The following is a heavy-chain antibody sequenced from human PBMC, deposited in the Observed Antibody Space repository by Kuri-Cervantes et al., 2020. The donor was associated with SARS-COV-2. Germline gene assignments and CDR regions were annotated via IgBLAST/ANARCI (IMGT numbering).Heavy chain of an antibody. CDR1: GGPISSYY. V-gene: IGHV4-4*07. CDR2: IYTSGST. J-gene: IGHJ6*03. Sequence: SKTLSPTCTVPGGPISSYYWSWIRQPAGKGLEWTGRIYTSGSTNSNPSLQSRVTKSVDTSKNQFSLQLSSVAAAYTAVYYCARDLGSVRLYYYYYYMDVWGKGTTVTVSS. D-gene: IGHD1-14*01. CDR3: ARDLGSVRLYYYYYYMDV.